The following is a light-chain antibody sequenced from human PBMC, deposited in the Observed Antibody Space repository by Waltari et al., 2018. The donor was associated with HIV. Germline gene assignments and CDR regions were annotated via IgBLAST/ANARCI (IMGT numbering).Light chain of an antibody. CDR1: SSDVGLYTS. CDR2: DVS. J-gene: IGLJ2*01. V-gene: IGLV2-14*03. Sequence: HSALTQPASVSGSPGHSITLSCTRTSSDVGLYTSVSWYQHHPGKAPKLMILDVSVRTSGISNRFSGSKSDNTAYLTISGLQTDDEADYYCSSRSTINTHVVFGGGTKVTVL. CDR3: SSRSTINTHVV.